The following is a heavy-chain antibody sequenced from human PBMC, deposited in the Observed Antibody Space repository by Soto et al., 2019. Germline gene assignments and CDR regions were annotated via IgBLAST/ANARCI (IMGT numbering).Heavy chain of an antibody. CDR2: VYATGTS. J-gene: IGHJ5*02. Sequence: LSLTCSVSGGSMNKFYCSWIRKTAGKGLEWMGRVYATGTSDYNPSLRSRIAMSVDISKKTFSLRLRSVTAADTGVYYCVRDGSKTLRDCFDPWGQGILVTVSS. CDR3: VRDGSKTLRDCFDP. CDR1: GGSMNKFY. D-gene: IGHD4-17*01. V-gene: IGHV4-4*07.